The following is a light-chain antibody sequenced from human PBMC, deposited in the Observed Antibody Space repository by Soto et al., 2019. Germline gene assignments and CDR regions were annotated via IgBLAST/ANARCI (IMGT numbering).Light chain of an antibody. Sequence: EIVLTQSPGTLSSSPGERATLSCRDSQSVSSSHLAWYRQKPGQAPRLLIYGASSRATGIPDRFSGSGSGTDFTLTISRLEPEDFAVYFCQQYGDSPMYTFGQGTKLEI. CDR3: QQYGDSPMYT. V-gene: IGKV3-20*01. CDR2: GAS. J-gene: IGKJ2*01. CDR1: QSVSSSH.